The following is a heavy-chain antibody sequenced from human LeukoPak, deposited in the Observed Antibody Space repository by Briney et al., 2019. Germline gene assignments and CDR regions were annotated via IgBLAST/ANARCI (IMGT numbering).Heavy chain of an antibody. Sequence: ASVKVSCKVSGYTLTELSMHWVRQAPGKGLEWMGGFDPEDGETIYAQKFQGRVTMTEDTSTDTAYMELSSLRSGDTAVYYCATAWTTVTTNDAFDIWGQGTMVTVSS. CDR2: FDPEDGET. D-gene: IGHD4-17*01. CDR3: ATAWTTVTTNDAFDI. J-gene: IGHJ3*02. V-gene: IGHV1-24*01. CDR1: GYTLTELS.